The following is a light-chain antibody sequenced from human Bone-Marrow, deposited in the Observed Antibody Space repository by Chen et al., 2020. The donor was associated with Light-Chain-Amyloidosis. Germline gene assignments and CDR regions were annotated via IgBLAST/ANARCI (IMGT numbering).Light chain of an antibody. CDR2: RDT. J-gene: IGLJ2*01. V-gene: IGLV3-25*03. Sequence: SYELPLPPSVSVSPGQTARIPCSGDDLPTKYAYWYQQKPGQAPVLVIHRDTERPSGISERFSGYSSGKTATLTISGVQAEDEADYHCQSADSSGTYEVIFGGGTKLTVL. CDR3: QSADSSGTYEVI. CDR1: DLPTKY.